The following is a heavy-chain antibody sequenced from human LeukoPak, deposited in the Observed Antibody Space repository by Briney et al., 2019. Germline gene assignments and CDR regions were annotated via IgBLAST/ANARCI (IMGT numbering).Heavy chain of an antibody. CDR2: ISAYNGNT. V-gene: IGHV1-18*01. D-gene: IGHD3-10*01. Sequence: ASVKVSCKASGYTFTSYGISWVRQAPGQGLEWMGWISAYNGNTNYAQKLQGRVTMTTDTSTSTAYMELRSLRSDDTAVYYCARDRSHPFGSHQDWFGPWGQGTLVTVSS. J-gene: IGHJ5*02. CDR3: ARDRSHPFGSHQDWFGP. CDR1: GYTFTSYG.